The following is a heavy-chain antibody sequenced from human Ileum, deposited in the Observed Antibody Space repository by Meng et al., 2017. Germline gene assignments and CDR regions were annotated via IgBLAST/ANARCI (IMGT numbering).Heavy chain of an antibody. CDR1: GYTFIRYG. Sequence: QVQLVQSGSELKKPGASVKVSCKASGYTFIRYGMNWVRQAPGQGLGWMGWINTNTGNPTYAQDFTGRFVFSLDTSVNTAYLQISSLKAEDTAVYYCVRVTGGDYGIEFAYWGQGTLVTVSS. CDR2: INTNTGNP. D-gene: IGHD4-17*01. J-gene: IGHJ4*02. CDR3: VRVTGGDYGIEFAY. V-gene: IGHV7-4-1*02.